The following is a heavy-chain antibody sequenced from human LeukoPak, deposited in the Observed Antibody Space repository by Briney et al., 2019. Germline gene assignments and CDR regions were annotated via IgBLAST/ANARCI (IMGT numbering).Heavy chain of an antibody. CDR2: ISGSGGST. J-gene: IGHJ3*02. V-gene: IGHV3-23*01. Sequence: GGSLRLSCAASGFTVSSNYMSWVRQAPGKGLEWVSAISGSGGSTYYADSVKGRFTISRDNSKNTLYLQMNSLRAEDTAVYYCAKDLPPDYYDSSGYYFNAFDIWGQGTMVTVSS. D-gene: IGHD3-22*01. CDR3: AKDLPPDYYDSSGYYFNAFDI. CDR1: GFTVSSNY.